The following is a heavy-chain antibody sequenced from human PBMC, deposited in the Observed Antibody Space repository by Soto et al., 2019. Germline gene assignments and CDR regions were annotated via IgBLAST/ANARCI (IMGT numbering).Heavy chain of an antibody. D-gene: IGHD1-7*01. CDR2: IYRTGST. Sequence: ASETLSLTCAVSGGSFTSNNWWTWVRQPPGQGLEWIGEIYRTGSTNYNPSLKSRVTISLDKSENQLSLKVTSLTAADTDVYYCASCAPGTSGDYWGQGTLVTVFS. V-gene: IGHV4-4*02. J-gene: IGHJ4*02. CDR1: GGSFTSNNW. CDR3: ASCAPGTSGDY.